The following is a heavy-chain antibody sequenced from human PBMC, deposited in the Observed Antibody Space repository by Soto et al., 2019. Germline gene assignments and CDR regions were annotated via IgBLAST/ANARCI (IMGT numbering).Heavy chain of an antibody. CDR1: GFTFSSYS. V-gene: IGHV3-21*01. CDR2: ISSSSYI. Sequence: EVQLVESGGGLVKPGGSPRLSCAASGFTFSSYSMNWVRQAPGKGLEWVSSISSSSYIYYADSVKGRFTISRDNAKNSLYLQMNSLRAEDTAVYYCARPGHFCYYYMDVGGKGTTVTVSS. J-gene: IGHJ6*03. CDR3: ARPGHFCYYYMDV.